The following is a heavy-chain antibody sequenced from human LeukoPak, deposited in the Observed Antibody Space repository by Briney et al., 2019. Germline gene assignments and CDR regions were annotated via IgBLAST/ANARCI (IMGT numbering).Heavy chain of an antibody. CDR3: ARAHYDSSGYYYGFFWFDP. CDR1: GGTFSGYA. Sequence: GASVKVSCKASGGTFSGYAISWVRQAPGQGLEWMGGIIPIFGTANYAQKFQGRVTITADESTSTAYMELSSLRSEDTAVYYCARAHYDSSGYYYGFFWFDPWGQGTLVTVSS. J-gene: IGHJ5*02. CDR2: IIPIFGTA. D-gene: IGHD3-22*01. V-gene: IGHV1-69*01.